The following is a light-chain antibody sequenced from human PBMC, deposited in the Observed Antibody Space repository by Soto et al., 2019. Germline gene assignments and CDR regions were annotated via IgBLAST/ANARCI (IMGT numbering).Light chain of an antibody. J-gene: IGLJ1*01. CDR2: EVS. Sequence: QSALTQPASVSGSPGQSITISCTGTSSDVGTYKYVSWYQQLPGKAPKLMIYEVSNRPSGVSNRFSGSKSGNTASLTISELQAEDEADYYCCSYAGSSLYVFGTGTKVTVL. CDR3: CSYAGSSLYV. CDR1: SSDVGTYKY. V-gene: IGLV2-14*01.